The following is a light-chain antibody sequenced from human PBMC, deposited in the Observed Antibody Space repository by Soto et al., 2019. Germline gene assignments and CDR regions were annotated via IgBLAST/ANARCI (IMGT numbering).Light chain of an antibody. J-gene: IGKJ3*01. CDR2: DVS. V-gene: IGKV1-5*01. CDR3: QQYNDSPFT. CDR1: QSIGSW. Sequence: DIQMTQSPSTLSASVGDRVTITCRASQSIGSWLAWYLQKPGKAPKLLIYDVSGLQSGVPSRFXXSGSGTXXXXXXXXLQPDDFATYYCQQYNDSPFTFGPGTKVDIK.